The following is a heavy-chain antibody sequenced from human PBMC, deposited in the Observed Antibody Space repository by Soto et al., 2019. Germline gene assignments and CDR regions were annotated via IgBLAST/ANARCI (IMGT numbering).Heavy chain of an antibody. V-gene: IGHV3-33*05. J-gene: IGHJ4*02. CDR2: ISYDGSNK. CDR3: ARSAGKGGLAAPIDY. D-gene: IGHD6-13*01. CDR1: GFTFSSYG. Sequence: GGSLRLSCASSGFTFSSYGMHWVRRAPGKGLEWVTVISYDGSNKYYGDSVEGRFTISRDNSKNTLFLQMDSLRAEDTAVYYCARSAGKGGLAAPIDYWGQGTLVTVSS.